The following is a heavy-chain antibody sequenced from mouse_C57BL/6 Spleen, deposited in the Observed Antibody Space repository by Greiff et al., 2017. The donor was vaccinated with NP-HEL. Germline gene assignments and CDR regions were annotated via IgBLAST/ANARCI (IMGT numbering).Heavy chain of an antibody. CDR1: GYSITSGYY. D-gene: IGHD2-4*01. CDR3: AREGYDSDY. Sequence: VQLQQSGPGLVKPSQSLSLTCSVTGYSITSGYYWNWIRQFPGNKLEWMGYISYDGSNNYNPSLKNRISITRDTSKNQFFLKLNSVTTEDTATYYCAREGYDSDYWGQGTTLTVSS. J-gene: IGHJ2*01. CDR2: ISYDGSN. V-gene: IGHV3-6*01.